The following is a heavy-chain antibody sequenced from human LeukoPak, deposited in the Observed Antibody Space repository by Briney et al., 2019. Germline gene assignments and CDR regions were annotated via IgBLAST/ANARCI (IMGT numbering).Heavy chain of an antibody. Sequence: PGGSLRLSCAASGFTFSNAWMSWVRQAPGKGLEWVGRIKSKTDGGTTDYAAPVKGRFTISRDDSKNTLYLQMNSLKTEDTAVYYCTTALYYYDSSGYYRIDYWGQGTLVTVSS. CDR1: GFTFSNAW. D-gene: IGHD3-22*01. J-gene: IGHJ4*02. CDR3: TTALYYYDSSGYYRIDY. CDR2: IKSKTDGGTT. V-gene: IGHV3-15*01.